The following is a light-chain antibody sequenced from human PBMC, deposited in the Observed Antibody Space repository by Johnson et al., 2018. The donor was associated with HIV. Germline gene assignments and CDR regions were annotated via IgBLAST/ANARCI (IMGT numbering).Light chain of an antibody. V-gene: IGLV1-51*02. CDR1: SSNIGSTS. CDR3: GTWHSSLSTGGV. CDR2: VNN. J-gene: IGLJ1*01. Sequence: QSLLTQPPSVSAAPGQKVTISCSGSSSNIGSTSVSWYQQLPGTAPKLLIYVNNKRPSGIPDRFSGPKSGTSATLAITGLQTGDEADYYCGTWHSSLSTGGVFGSGTKVTVL.